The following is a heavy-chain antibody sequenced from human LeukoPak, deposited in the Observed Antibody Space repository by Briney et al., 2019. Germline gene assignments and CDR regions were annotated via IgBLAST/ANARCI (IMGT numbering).Heavy chain of an antibody. CDR1: GFTFSSYA. V-gene: IGHV3-23*01. Sequence: GGSLRLSCAASGFTFSSYAMSWVRQAPGKGLEWVSAISGSGGSTYYADSVKGRFTISRDNSKNTLYLQMNSLRAEDTAVYYCAKGSNYDSSGYYNDYFAYWGRGTLATVPS. D-gene: IGHD3-22*01. CDR3: AKGSNYDSSGYYNDYFAY. J-gene: IGHJ4*02. CDR2: ISGSGGST.